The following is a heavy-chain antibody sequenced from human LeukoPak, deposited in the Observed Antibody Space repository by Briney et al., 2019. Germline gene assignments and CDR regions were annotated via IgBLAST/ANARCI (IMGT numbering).Heavy chain of an antibody. Sequence: SETLSLTCAVHGGSFSGYYWSWIRQPPGKGLEWIGEINHSGSTNYNPSLKSRVTISVDTSKNQFSLKLSSVTAADTAVYYCASYSSSWSSTNWFDPWGQGTLVTVSS. CDR2: INHSGST. D-gene: IGHD6-13*01. CDR3: ASYSSSWSSTNWFDP. CDR1: GGSFSGYY. J-gene: IGHJ5*02. V-gene: IGHV4-34*01.